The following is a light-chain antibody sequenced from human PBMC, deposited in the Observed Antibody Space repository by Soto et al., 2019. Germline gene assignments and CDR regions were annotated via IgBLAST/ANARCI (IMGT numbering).Light chain of an antibody. CDR2: TTS. J-gene: IGKJ3*01. CDR1: QSVTSSC. Sequence: EIVLTQSPATLSLSPGERATLSCTASQSVTSSCLAWYQRKPGQAPRLLIHTTSTRATDIPDRFSGSGSGTDFTLTISRLQPEDFAVDYCQQCGGSQLFSFGPGTRVDI. CDR3: QQCGGSQLFS. V-gene: IGKV3-20*01.